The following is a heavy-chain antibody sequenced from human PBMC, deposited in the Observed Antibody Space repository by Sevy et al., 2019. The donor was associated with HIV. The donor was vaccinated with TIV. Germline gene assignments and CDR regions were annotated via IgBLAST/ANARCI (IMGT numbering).Heavy chain of an antibody. Sequence: GGSLRLSCAASGFTFSSYWMNWVRQAQGRGLEWVANIKEDGSDKYSGDSVKGRFTISRDNAQNSLYLEMNSLGAEDTAVYYCARWDVWGKGTTVTVSS. CDR2: IKEDGSDK. V-gene: IGHV3-7*01. CDR1: GFTFSSYW. CDR3: ARWDV. J-gene: IGHJ6*04.